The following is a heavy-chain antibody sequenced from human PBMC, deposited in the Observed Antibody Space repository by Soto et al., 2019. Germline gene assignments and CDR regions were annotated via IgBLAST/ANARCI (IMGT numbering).Heavy chain of an antibody. V-gene: IGHV1-18*01. CDR2: ISAYNGNT. Sequence: ASVKVSCKASGYTFTSYGISWVSQAPGQGLEWMGWISAYNGNTNYAQKLQGRVTMTTDTSTSTAYMELRSLRSDGTAVYYCATSIMGNGAFDIWGQGTMVTVSS. D-gene: IGHD3-16*01. CDR3: ATSIMGNGAFDI. CDR1: GYTFTSYG. J-gene: IGHJ3*02.